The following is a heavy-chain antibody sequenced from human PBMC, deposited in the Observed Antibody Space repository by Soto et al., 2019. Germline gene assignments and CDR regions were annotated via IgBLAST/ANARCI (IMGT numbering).Heavy chain of an antibody. CDR3: AKDRHSSSSGYFEY. V-gene: IGHV3-33*06. D-gene: IGHD6-6*01. CDR2: IWYDGNDK. CDR1: GFTFSSYS. Sequence: QVQLVESGGGVVQPGRSLRLSCAASGFTFSSYSMHWVRQAPGKGLEWVAVIWYDGNDKYYADFVKGRFTISRDNAKNTVSLQMNSLRAEDTAVYYCAKDRHSSSSGYFEYWGQGTLVTVSS. J-gene: IGHJ4*02.